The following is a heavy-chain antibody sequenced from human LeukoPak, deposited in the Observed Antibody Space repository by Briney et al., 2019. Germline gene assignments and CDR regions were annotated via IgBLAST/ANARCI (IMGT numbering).Heavy chain of an antibody. J-gene: IGHJ4*02. CDR2: ISGSGDNT. Sequence: GGSLRLSCAASGFTVSNNYMSWVRQAPGKGLEWVSAISGSGDNTYYADSMKGRFTISRDNSKNTLYLQMNSLRAEDTAVYYCAKDGYYGSGTPFDYWGQGTLVTVSS. CDR1: GFTVSNNY. V-gene: IGHV3-23*01. D-gene: IGHD3-10*01. CDR3: AKDGYYGSGTPFDY.